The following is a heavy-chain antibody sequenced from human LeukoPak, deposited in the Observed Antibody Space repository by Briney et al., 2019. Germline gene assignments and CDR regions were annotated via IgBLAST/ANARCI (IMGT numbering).Heavy chain of an antibody. CDR3: ARSDLGTITAGPFN. CDR1: GYTFTNYG. CDR2: ISGYQGST. J-gene: IGHJ4*02. D-gene: IGHD5-24*01. Sequence: ASVKVSCKASGYTFTNYGITWVRQAPGQGLEWMGWISGYQGSTKYAQNFQGRVTMTIDTSTSTAYMDLRSLISDDAAIYFCARSDLGTITAGPFNWGQGTLVAVSS. V-gene: IGHV1-18*01.